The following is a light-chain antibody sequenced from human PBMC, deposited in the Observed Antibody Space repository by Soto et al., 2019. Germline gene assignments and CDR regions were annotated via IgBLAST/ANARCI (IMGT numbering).Light chain of an antibody. V-gene: IGKV3-20*01. J-gene: IGKJ5*01. Sequence: EIVMTQSPGTLSLSPGERATLSCRASQSVSSRLAWYQQKPGQAPRLLISGASSRATGIPDRFSGSGSGAVFTLTISGREPEDFAVYYCQQYNNWPPMTFGQGTRLEI. CDR1: QSVSSR. CDR3: QQYNNWPPMT. CDR2: GAS.